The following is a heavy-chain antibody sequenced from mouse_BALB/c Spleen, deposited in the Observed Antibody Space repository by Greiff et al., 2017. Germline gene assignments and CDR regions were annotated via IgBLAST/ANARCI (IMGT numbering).Heavy chain of an antibody. V-gene: IGHV1-4*01. CDR3: TITTVVAPYAMDY. CDR1: GYTFTSYT. J-gene: IGHJ4*01. Sequence: QVQLQQSGAELARPGASVKMSCKASGYTFTSYTMHWVKQRPGQGLEWIGYINPSSGYTNYNQKFKDKATLTAVTSASTAYMELSSLTNEDSAVYYCTITTVVAPYAMDYWGQGTSVTVSS. D-gene: IGHD1-1*01. CDR2: INPSSGYT.